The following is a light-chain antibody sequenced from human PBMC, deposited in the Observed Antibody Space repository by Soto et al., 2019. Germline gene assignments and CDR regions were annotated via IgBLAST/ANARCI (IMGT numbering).Light chain of an antibody. V-gene: IGLV3-25*03. CDR2: KDS. J-gene: IGLJ2*01. CDR3: QSAERSGTYVV. CDR1: ALPKQY. Sequence: SYELTQPPSVSVSPGQTARITCSGDALPKQYAYWYQQKPGQAPVLVIYKDSERPSGIPERFSGSSSGTTVTLTISGVQAEDEADYYCQSAERSGTYVVFGGGTKLTVL.